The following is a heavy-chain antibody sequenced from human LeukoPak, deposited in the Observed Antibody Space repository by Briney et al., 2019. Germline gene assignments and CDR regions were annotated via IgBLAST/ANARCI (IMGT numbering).Heavy chain of an antibody. J-gene: IGHJ4*02. Sequence: ASVNLSCKASGYTFTSYGISWVRQAPGQGLEWIGWISTFDGNTYYAQTLQGRVTMTTDTSTTTVYMELRSLRSDDTAIYYCARGEEKIVATRHDYWGRGTLVTVSS. CDR1: GYTFTSYG. CDR2: ISTFDGNT. CDR3: ARGEEKIVATRHDY. D-gene: IGHD5-12*01. V-gene: IGHV1-18*01.